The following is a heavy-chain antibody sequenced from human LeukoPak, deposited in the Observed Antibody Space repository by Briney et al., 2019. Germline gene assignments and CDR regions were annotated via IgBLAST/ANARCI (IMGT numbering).Heavy chain of an antibody. V-gene: IGHV4-39*07. CDR2: MSYSGSS. Sequence: SETLSLTCTVSGGSISSSSFYWGWIRQPPGKGLEWIGSMSYSGSSYHNPSLKSRVTISVDTSKNQFSLKLSSVTAADTAVYYCARDFAQILGVFDIWGQGTMVTVSS. D-gene: IGHD2-8*01. CDR3: ARDFAQILGVFDI. CDR1: GGSISSSSFY. J-gene: IGHJ3*02.